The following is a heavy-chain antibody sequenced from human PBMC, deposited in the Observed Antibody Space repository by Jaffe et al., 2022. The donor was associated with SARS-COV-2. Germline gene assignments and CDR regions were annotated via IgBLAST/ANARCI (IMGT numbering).Heavy chain of an antibody. D-gene: IGHD3-22*01. V-gene: IGHV1-69*02. CDR2: IIPILGIA. Sequence: QVQLVQSGAEVKKPGSSVKVSCKASGGTFSSYTISWVRQAPGQGLEWMGRIIPILGIANYAQKFQGRVTITADKSTSTAYMELSSLRSEDTAVYYCARWGDDSSGYYHDYWGQGTLVTVSS. J-gene: IGHJ4*02. CDR1: GGTFSSYT. CDR3: ARWGDDSSGYYHDY.